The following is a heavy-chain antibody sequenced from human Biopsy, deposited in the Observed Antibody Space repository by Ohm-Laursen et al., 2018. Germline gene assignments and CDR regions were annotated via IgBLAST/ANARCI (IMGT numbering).Heavy chain of an antibody. Sequence: SVYASCQASGYTFTSYDITWVRQASGQGPEWIGWLNPVSGNSNFGQKFRGRVTVTSDTSISTAYMELSGLTSDDTATYYCGRAVRNQLLTDPWGQGTLVTVTS. CDR1: GYTFTSYD. D-gene: IGHD1-7*01. CDR3: GRAVRNQLLTDP. CDR2: LNPVSGNS. V-gene: IGHV1-8*01. J-gene: IGHJ5*02.